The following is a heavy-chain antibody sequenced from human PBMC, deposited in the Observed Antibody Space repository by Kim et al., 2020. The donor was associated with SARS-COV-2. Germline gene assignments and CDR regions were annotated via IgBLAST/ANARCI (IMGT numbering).Heavy chain of an antibody. CDR2: INQDGSEK. CDR3: ARDAWAQRGNDGFDN. Sequence: GGSLRLSCAASGFSFNTFWMSWVRQAPGKGLEWLANINQDGSEKKFVDSVKGRFTISRDNAENSVYLQMNSLRVEDSAVYYCARDAWAQRGNDGFDNWGQGTLVTVSS. CDR1: GFSFNTFW. D-gene: IGHD1-1*01. J-gene: IGHJ4*02. V-gene: IGHV3-7*01.